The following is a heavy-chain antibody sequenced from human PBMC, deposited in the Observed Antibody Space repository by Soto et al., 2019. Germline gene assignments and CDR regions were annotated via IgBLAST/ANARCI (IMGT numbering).Heavy chain of an antibody. V-gene: IGHV1-2*04. J-gene: IGHJ4*02. CDR2: INPNSGGT. CDR1: GYTFTGYY. CDR3: ARAELGPYDGDYYYFDY. D-gene: IGHD7-27*01. Sequence: ASVKVSCKASGYTFTGYYMHWVRQAPGQGLEWMGWINPNSGGTNYAQKFQGWVTMTRDTAISTAYMELSRLRSDDTAVYYCARAELGPYDGDYYYFDYWGQGTLVTVSS.